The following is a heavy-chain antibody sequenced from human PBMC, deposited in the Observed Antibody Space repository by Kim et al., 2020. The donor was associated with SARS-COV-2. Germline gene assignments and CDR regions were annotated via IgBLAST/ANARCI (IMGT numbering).Heavy chain of an antibody. CDR1: GYTFTSYA. J-gene: IGHJ4*02. CDR2: INAGNGNT. Sequence: ASVKVSCKASGYTFTSYAMHWVRQAPGQWLEWMGWINAGNGNTKYSQKFQGRVTITRDTPASTAYMELSSLRSEDTAVYYCARSPDIVATISLDYWGQGTLVTVSS. V-gene: IGHV1-3*01. D-gene: IGHD5-12*01. CDR3: ARSPDIVATISLDY.